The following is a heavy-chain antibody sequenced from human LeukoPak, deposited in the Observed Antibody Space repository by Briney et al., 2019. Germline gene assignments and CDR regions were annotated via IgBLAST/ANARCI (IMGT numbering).Heavy chain of an antibody. CDR2: IYDSGST. D-gene: IGHD3-9*01. V-gene: IGHV4-59*01. J-gene: IGHJ5*02. Sequence: SETLSLTCTVSGGSINSYYWSWLRQPPGKGLEWIGYIYDSGSTNYNPSLKSRVTISVDTSKNQFSLKLSSVTAADTAVYYCARSYDILTGYHVNWFDPWGQGTLVTVSS. CDR1: GGSINSYY. CDR3: ARSYDILTGYHVNWFDP.